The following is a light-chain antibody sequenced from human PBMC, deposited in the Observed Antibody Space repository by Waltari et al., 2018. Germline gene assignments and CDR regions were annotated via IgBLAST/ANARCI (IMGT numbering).Light chain of an antibody. Sequence: SSELTQDPAVSVALGQTVRITCQGDSLRSYYASWYQQKPGQAPVLVSHGKNNRPSAIPDRFAGSSSGNTASLTITGAQAEDEADDYCNSRDSSGNHHVFGTGTKVTVL. CDR3: NSRDSSGNHHV. CDR2: GKN. CDR1: SLRSYY. V-gene: IGLV3-19*01. J-gene: IGLJ1*01.